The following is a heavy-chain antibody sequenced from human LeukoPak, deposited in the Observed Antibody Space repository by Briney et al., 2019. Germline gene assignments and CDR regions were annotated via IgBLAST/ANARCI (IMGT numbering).Heavy chain of an antibody. V-gene: IGHV1-69*13. D-gene: IGHD2-2*01. CDR2: IIPIFGTA. CDR3: ARGPRVFGVPAATYYFDY. Sequence: ASVKVSCKASGGTFSSYAISWVRQAPGQGLEWMGGIIPIFGTANYAQKFQGRVTVTADESTSTAYMELSSLRSEDTAVYHCARGPRVFGVPAATYYFDYWGQGTLVTVSS. J-gene: IGHJ4*02. CDR1: GGTFSSYA.